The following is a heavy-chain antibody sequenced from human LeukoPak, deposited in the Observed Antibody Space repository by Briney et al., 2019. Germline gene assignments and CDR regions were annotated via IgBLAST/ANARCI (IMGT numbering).Heavy chain of an antibody. CDR2: ISSRGSTI. Sequence: GGSLRLSCAASGFTFSSYEMNWVRQAPGKGLEWVSYISSRGSTIYYADSVKGRFTISRDNAKNSLYLQMNSLRAEDTAVYYCAKDILTGSFDYWGQGTLVTVSS. J-gene: IGHJ4*02. CDR3: AKDILTGSFDY. CDR1: GFTFSSYE. V-gene: IGHV3-48*03. D-gene: IGHD3-9*01.